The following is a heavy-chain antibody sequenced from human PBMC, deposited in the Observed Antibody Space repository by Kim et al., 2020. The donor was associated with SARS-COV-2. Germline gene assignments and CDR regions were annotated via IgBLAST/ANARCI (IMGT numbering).Heavy chain of an antibody. CDR3: ARGFALGYCSGGSCYSGDY. D-gene: IGHD2-15*01. CDR1: GFTFSSYA. Sequence: GGSLRLSCAASGFTFSSYAMHWVRQAPGKGLEWVAVISYDGSNKYYADSVKGRFTISRDNSKNTLYLQMNSLRAEDTAVYYCARGFALGYCSGGSCYSGDYWGQGTLVTVSS. J-gene: IGHJ4*02. V-gene: IGHV3-30-3*01. CDR2: ISYDGSNK.